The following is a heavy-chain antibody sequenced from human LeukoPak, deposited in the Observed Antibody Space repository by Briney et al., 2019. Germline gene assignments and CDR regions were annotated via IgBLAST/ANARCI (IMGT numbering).Heavy chain of an antibody. J-gene: IGHJ4*02. Sequence: GGSLRLSCAASGFTFSTYWMSWVRQAPGKGLECLANIKQDGSEKYYVDSVKGRFTISRDNSKNTLYLQMNSLRAEDTAVYYCAKSGGVTTTLGYWGQGTLVTVSS. V-gene: IGHV3-7*01. D-gene: IGHD4-17*01. CDR3: AKSGGVTTTLGY. CDR2: IKQDGSEK. CDR1: GFTFSTYW.